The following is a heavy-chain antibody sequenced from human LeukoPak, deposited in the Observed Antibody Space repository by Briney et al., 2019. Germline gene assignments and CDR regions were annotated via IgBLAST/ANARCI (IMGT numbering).Heavy chain of an antibody. Sequence: PGGSLRLSCAASGFTFSSYAMSWVRQAPGKGLEWVANIKQDGSEKYYVDSVKGRFTISRDNAKNSLYLQMNSLRAEDTAVYYCARETGIDSWFDPWGQGTLVTVSS. D-gene: IGHD1-1*01. CDR1: GFTFSSYA. J-gene: IGHJ5*02. V-gene: IGHV3-7*01. CDR2: IKQDGSEK. CDR3: ARETGIDSWFDP.